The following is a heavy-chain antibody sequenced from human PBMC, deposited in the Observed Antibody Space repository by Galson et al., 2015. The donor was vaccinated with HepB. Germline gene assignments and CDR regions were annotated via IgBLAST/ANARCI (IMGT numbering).Heavy chain of an antibody. D-gene: IGHD5-12*01. CDR1: GFTFSTYG. J-gene: IGHJ3*02. Sequence: SLRLSCAASGFTFSTYGMHWVRQAPGKGLEWVAFIRYDGSNKYYADSVKGRFTISRDNSKNTLYLQMNSLRAEETAVYYCAKDIYSGYAFGLSAFDIWGQGTMVTVSS. CDR3: AKDIYSGYAFGLSAFDI. V-gene: IGHV3-30*02. CDR2: IRYDGSNK.